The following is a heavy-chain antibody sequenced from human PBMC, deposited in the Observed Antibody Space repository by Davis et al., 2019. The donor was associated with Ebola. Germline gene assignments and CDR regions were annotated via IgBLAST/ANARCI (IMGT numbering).Heavy chain of an antibody. CDR3: AMTGSSDWSSWFDP. D-gene: IGHD6-19*01. CDR1: GFTFSNYA. J-gene: IGHJ5*02. V-gene: IGHV3-23*01. Sequence: PGGSLRLSCAVSGFTFSNYAMTWVRQAPGKGLEWVSSIHGSGTGAFYADSVKGRFTISRDNSKNILYLEMNSVRAEDTAVYFCAMTGSSDWSSWFDPWGQGTLVTVSS. CDR2: IHGSGTGA.